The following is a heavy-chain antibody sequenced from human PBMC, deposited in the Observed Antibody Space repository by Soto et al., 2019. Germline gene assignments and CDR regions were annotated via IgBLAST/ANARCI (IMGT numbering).Heavy chain of an antibody. CDR2: ISGSGGST. Sequence: SVGSLRLSCAASGFTFSSYAMSWVCQAAGKGLGWVSAISGSGGSTDYADSVKGRFTISRYNPKNTLYLQMNSLRAEDTDVYYCATTSTIVGAPAGFDYWGQGTMVTVSS. CDR3: ATTSTIVGAPAGFDY. D-gene: IGHD1-26*01. V-gene: IGHV3-23*01. J-gene: IGHJ4*02. CDR1: GFTFSSYA.